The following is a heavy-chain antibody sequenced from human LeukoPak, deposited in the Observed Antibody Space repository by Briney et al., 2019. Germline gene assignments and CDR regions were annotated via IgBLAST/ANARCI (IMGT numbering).Heavy chain of an antibody. D-gene: IGHD5-12*01. CDR1: GYTFTSYG. CDR2: ISVYNGNT. Sequence: ASVKVSCKASGYTFTSYGISWVRQAPGQGLEWMGWISVYNGNTNYAQKLQGRVTMTTDKSTRTAYMALRSLRFDDTAVYYCARASGYSGYVLFDYWGQGTLVTVSS. CDR3: ARASGYSGYVLFDY. V-gene: IGHV1-18*01. J-gene: IGHJ4*02.